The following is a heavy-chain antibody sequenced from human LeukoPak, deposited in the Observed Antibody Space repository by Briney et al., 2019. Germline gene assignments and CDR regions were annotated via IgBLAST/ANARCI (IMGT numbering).Heavy chain of an antibody. V-gene: IGHV3-48*03. CDR2: ISSSGGTI. Sequence: QPGGSLRLSCSASGFTFSSYEMNWVRQARGKGLEWVPYISSSGGTIYYADSVKGRFTISRDNAKNSLYLQMNSLRAEDTAVYYCARDLSYCTITSCSYYYYGMDVWGRGTTVTVSS. CDR1: GFTFSSYE. J-gene: IGHJ6*02. D-gene: IGHD2-2*01. CDR3: ARDLSYCTITSCSYYYYGMDV.